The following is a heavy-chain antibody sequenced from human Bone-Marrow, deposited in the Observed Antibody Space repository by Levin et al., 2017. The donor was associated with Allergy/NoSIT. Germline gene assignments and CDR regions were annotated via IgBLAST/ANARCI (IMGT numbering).Heavy chain of an antibody. CDR1: GFDFSRSG. V-gene: IGHV3-48*04. Sequence: GESLKISCAASGFDFSRSGMNWVRQAPGQGPEWVSYIRPTSEIIHYADSVKGRFTISRDNRKNSLYLQMNSLRVEDTATYYCVRDLTTVRGGMEVWGQGTTVTVSS. D-gene: IGHD1-1*01. CDR2: IRPTSEII. CDR3: VRDLTTVRGGMEV. J-gene: IGHJ6*02.